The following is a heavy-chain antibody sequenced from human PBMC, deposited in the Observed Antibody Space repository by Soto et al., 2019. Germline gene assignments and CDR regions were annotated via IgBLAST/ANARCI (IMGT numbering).Heavy chain of an antibody. V-gene: IGHV3-11*06. CDR3: MRERGGMDV. Sequence: GGSLRLSCAASGFSFSDFYMSWIRQAPGKGLEWVSWISSSGTYTNYADSVKGRFTISRDNARNSLSLQMSSLRTEDMAVYFCMRERGGMDVWGQGTMVTVSS. D-gene: IGHD3-16*01. J-gene: IGHJ6*02. CDR2: ISSSGTYT. CDR1: GFSFSDFY.